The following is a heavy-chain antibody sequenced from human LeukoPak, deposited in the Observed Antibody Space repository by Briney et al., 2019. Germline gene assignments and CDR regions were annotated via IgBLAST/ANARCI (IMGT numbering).Heavy chain of an antibody. D-gene: IGHD4-17*01. J-gene: IGHJ4*02. V-gene: IGHV4-31*02. CDR2: IYYSGTT. CDR3: ARSGTVTTWNY. Sequence: HPGKGLEWIGCIYYSGTTYYHPSLTSRVAISVDTSKNQFSLKLSSVTAADTAVYYCARSGTVTTWNYWGQGTLVTVSS.